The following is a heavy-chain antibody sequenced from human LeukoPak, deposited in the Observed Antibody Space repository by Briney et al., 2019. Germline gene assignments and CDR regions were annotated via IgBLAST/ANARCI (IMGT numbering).Heavy chain of an antibody. CDR3: ARAGCSGGSCYRGYYYYYMDV. CDR2: IYYSGST. J-gene: IGHJ6*03. Sequence: PSETLSLTCTVSGGSISSYYWSWIRQPPGKGLEWIGYIYYSGSTNYNPSLKSRVTISVDTSKNQFSLKLRSVTAADTAVYYCARAGCSGGSCYRGYYYYYMDVWGKGTTVTVSS. CDR1: GGSISSYY. D-gene: IGHD2-15*01. V-gene: IGHV4-59*01.